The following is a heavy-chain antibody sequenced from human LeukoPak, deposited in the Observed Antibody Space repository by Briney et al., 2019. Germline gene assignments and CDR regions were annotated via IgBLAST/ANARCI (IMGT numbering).Heavy chain of an antibody. J-gene: IGHJ4*02. Sequence: PGGSLRLSCAASGFTFSSYWMHWVRQAPGKGLVWVSRINSDGSSTSYADSVKGRFTISRDNAKNTLYLQMNSLRAEDTAVYYCARDYTIFGVVIIRGDLFDYWGQGTLVTVSS. CDR1: GFTFSSYW. V-gene: IGHV3-74*01. CDR2: INSDGSST. CDR3: ARDYTIFGVVIIRGDLFDY. D-gene: IGHD3-3*01.